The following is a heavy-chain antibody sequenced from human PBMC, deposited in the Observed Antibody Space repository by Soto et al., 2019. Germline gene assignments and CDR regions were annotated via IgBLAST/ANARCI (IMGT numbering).Heavy chain of an antibody. J-gene: IGHJ4*02. CDR3: ARGTDMITFGGVIVFDY. D-gene: IGHD3-16*02. Sequence: SETLCLTCTVSGGSISSYYWSWIRQPPGKGLEWIGYIYYSGSTNYNPSLKSRVTISVDTSKNQFSLKLSSVTAADTAVYYCARGTDMITFGGVIVFDYWGQGTLVTVSS. CDR1: GGSISSYY. CDR2: IYYSGST. V-gene: IGHV4-59*01.